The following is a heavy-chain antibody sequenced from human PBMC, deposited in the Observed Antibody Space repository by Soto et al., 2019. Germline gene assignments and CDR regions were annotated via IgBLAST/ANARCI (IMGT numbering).Heavy chain of an antibody. CDR3: AKDRYGGSGGGLES. D-gene: IGHD5-18*01. J-gene: IGHJ4*02. V-gene: IGHV3-23*01. CDR1: GFPFAAAA. CDR2: ITGRGIST. Sequence: VQLLESGGGLVRRGESLRLSCVASGFPFAAAAMNWVRQAPGQGLEWVANITGRGISTYYADSVMGRFTISRDDSQNTLYLQMNSLRVEDTAVYYCAKDRYGGSGGGLESWGQGALVTVSS.